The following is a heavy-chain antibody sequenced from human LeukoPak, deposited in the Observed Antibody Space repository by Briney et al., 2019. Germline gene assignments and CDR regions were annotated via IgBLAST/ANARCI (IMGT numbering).Heavy chain of an antibody. J-gene: IGHJ4*02. Sequence: GGSLRLSCAASGFTFDDYAMHWVRQAPGKGLEWVSGISWNSGSIGYADSVKGRFTISRDSAKNSLYLQMNSLRAEDTALYYCAKGYYSSTSCRSPYWGQGTLVTVSS. CDR1: GFTFDDYA. CDR2: ISWNSGSI. CDR3: AKGYYSSTSCRSPY. D-gene: IGHD2-2*01. V-gene: IGHV3-9*01.